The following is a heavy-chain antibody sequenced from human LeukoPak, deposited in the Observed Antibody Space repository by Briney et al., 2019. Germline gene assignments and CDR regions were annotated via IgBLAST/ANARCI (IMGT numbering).Heavy chain of an antibody. Sequence: GGSLRLSCAASGFTFSSYWMSWVRQAPGKGLEWVANIKQDGSEKYYVDSVKGRFTISRDNAKNSLYLQMNSLRAEDTAVYYCARDMGRSPFNWFDPWGQGTLVTVSS. D-gene: IGHD3-10*01. V-gene: IGHV3-7*01. CDR3: ARDMGRSPFNWFDP. CDR1: GFTFSSYW. CDR2: IKQDGSEK. J-gene: IGHJ5*02.